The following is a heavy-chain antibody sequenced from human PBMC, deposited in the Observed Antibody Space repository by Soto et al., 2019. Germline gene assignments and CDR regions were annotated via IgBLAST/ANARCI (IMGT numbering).Heavy chain of an antibody. D-gene: IGHD3-3*01. CDR1: GFTFTSSA. CDR2: IVVVSGNT. V-gene: IGHV1-58*01. Sequence: ASVKVSCKASGFTFTSSAVHWVLQARGQRLEWIGWIVVVSGNTNYAQKFQERVTITRDMSTSTAYMELSSLRSEDTAVYYCADSSSYYDFWSGYAAYYYYGMDVWGQGTTVTVSS. CDR3: ADSSSYYDFWSGYAAYYYYGMDV. J-gene: IGHJ6*02.